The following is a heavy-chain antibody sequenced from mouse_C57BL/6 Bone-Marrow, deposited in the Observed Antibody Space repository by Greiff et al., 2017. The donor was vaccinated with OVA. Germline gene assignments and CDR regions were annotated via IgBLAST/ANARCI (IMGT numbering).Heavy chain of an antibody. CDR2: ISSGRSTI. V-gene: IGHV5-17*01. Sequence: EVKLMESGGGLVKPGGSLKLSCAASGFTFSDYGMHWVRQAPEKGLEWVAYISSGRSTIYYADTVKGRFTISRDNAKKPLFLQMTSLRSEETAMYYCARINYWYFDVWGTGTTVTVSS. CDR3: ARINYWYFDV. J-gene: IGHJ1*03. CDR1: GFTFSDYG.